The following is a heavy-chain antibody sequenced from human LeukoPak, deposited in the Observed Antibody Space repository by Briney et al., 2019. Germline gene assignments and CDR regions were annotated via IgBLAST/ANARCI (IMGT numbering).Heavy chain of an antibody. CDR3: ARRIRGYSSSWREKDAFDI. Sequence: GGSLRLSCAASGFTVSNYWMHWVRQVPGEGLVWVSRINKDGSDTKYADSVKGRFTISRDNAKNILYLQMNSLRADDTAVYYCARRIRGYSSSWREKDAFDIWGQGTMVTVSS. V-gene: IGHV3-74*03. J-gene: IGHJ3*02. D-gene: IGHD6-13*01. CDR1: GFTVSNYW. CDR2: INKDGSDT.